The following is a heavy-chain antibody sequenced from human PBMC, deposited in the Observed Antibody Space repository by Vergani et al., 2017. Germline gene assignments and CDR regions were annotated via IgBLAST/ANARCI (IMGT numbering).Heavy chain of an antibody. CDR3: ARVGTNSSRDYFVY. CDR2: INPNSGGT. J-gene: IGHJ4*02. V-gene: IGHV1-2*02. D-gene: IGHD4-23*01. Sequence: QVQLVQSGAEVKKPGASVKVSCKASGYTFTDYFMHWVRQAPGQGLEWMGWINPNSGGTNYAQKFQGRVTMTRDTSISTAYMELSNLRSGDTAVYYCARVGTNSSRDYFVYWGQGALVTVSS. CDR1: GYTFTDYF.